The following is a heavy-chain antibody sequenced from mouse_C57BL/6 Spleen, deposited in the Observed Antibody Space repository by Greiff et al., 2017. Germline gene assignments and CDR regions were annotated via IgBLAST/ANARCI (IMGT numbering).Heavy chain of an antibody. CDR2: INPNNGGT. D-gene: IGHD1-1*01. J-gene: IGHJ2*01. CDR1: GYTFTDSY. Sequence: EVQLQQSGPELVKPGASVKISCKASGYTFTDSYMNWVKQSHGKSLEWIGDINPNNGGTSYIQKFKGKATLTVDKSSSTAYMELRSLTSEASAVYYFATTLVAEYKFDYWGQGTPLTVSS. V-gene: IGHV1-26*01. CDR3: ATTLVAEYKFDY.